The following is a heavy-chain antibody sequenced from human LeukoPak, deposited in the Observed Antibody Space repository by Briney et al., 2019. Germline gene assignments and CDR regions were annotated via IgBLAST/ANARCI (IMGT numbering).Heavy chain of an antibody. D-gene: IGHD4-17*01. J-gene: IGHJ6*02. CDR2: IYSSGST. CDR1: GGSINSGDYY. V-gene: IGHV4-30-4*01. Sequence: PSQTLSLTCTVSGGSINSGDYYWSWIRQPPGKGLEWIGYIYSSGSTYYNPSLKSRVTISVDTSKNQFSLKLSSVTAADTAVYYCARADLSTVTTNYYGMDVWGQGTTVTVSS. CDR3: ARADLSTVTTNYYGMDV.